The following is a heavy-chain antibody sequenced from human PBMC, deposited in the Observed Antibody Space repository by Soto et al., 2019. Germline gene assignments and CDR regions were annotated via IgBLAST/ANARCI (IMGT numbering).Heavy chain of an antibody. CDR3: ARGDAPLSAYYYSMDV. Sequence: ELQLVESGGGLVQPGGSLRLSCVASGFTLSSYWMHWVRQAPGKGLVWVSRINSDGSRRTYADSVRGRLTISRDNAKNTLYLQMNSLSAEDTAVYYCARGDAPLSAYYYSMDVWGKGTTVTVSS. CDR2: INSDGSRR. D-gene: IGHD2-15*01. J-gene: IGHJ6*03. CDR1: GFTLSSYW. V-gene: IGHV3-74*01.